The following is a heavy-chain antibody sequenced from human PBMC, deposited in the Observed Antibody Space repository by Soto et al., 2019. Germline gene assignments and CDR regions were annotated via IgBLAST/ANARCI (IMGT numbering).Heavy chain of an antibody. CDR1: GGSFSGYY. D-gene: IGHD3-10*01. Sequence: PSESMSLTCAVCGGSFSGYYWSWIRQHPGKGLEWIGEINHSGSTNYNPSLKSRVTISVDTSKNQFSLKLSSVTTADTAVYYCARGVAQVRGVIIGNNWFDPWGQGTLVTVS. CDR2: INHSGST. CDR3: ARGVAQVRGVIIGNNWFDP. J-gene: IGHJ5*02. V-gene: IGHV4-34*01.